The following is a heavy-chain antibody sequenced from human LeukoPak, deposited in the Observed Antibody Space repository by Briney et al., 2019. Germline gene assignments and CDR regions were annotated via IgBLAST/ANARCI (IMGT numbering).Heavy chain of an antibody. CDR3: AKEVRESAWFYFDY. CDR1: GFTFKTYA. J-gene: IGHJ4*02. D-gene: IGHD3-10*01. CDR2: IRSSGDST. Sequence: GGSLRLSCAASGFTFKTYAMSWVRQAPGQGVEWVSGIRSSGDSTYYADSVKGRFTISRDNSRNTLYLQMNSLSAEDTAVYYCAKEVRESAWFYFDYWGQGTLATVSS. V-gene: IGHV3-23*01.